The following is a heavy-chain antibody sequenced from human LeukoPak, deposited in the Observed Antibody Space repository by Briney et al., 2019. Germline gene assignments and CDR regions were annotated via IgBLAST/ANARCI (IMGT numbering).Heavy chain of an antibody. Sequence: SETLSLTCTVSSGSISTSNYYWGWVRQPPGKALEWIGNIFYSGSTYYSPSLKSRVTISVGTSKNQFSLNLSSVTAADTAVYYCARWGLLAYYDVLTAASDAFDIWGQGTMVTVSS. V-gene: IGHV4-39*07. D-gene: IGHD3-9*01. J-gene: IGHJ3*02. CDR3: ARWGLLAYYDVLTAASDAFDI. CDR2: IFYSGST. CDR1: SGSISTSNYY.